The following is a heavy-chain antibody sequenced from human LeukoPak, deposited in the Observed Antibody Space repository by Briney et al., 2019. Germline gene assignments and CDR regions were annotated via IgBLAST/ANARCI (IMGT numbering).Heavy chain of an antibody. J-gene: IGHJ4*02. V-gene: IGHV3-48*03. CDR1: GFTFSSYE. D-gene: IGHD3-16*01. Sequence: GGSLRFSCAASGFTFSSYEMNGVRQAPGKGLEWVSYISSSGSTIYYADSVKGRFTISRDNAKNSLYLQMNSLRAEDTAVYYCASRLGYYFDYWGQGTLVTVSS. CDR2: ISSSGSTI. CDR3: ASRLGYYFDY.